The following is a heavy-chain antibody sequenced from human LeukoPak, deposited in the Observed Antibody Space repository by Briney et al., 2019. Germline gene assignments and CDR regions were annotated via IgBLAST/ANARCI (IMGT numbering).Heavy chain of an antibody. CDR1: GFTFSSYS. D-gene: IGHD6-13*01. V-gene: IGHV3-30*02. J-gene: IGHJ4*02. Sequence: PGGSLRLSCAASGFTFSSYSMNWVRQAPGKGLEWVAFIRYDGSIKYYADSVKGRFTISRDNSKNTLYLQMNSLRAEDTAVYYCAKGSSSSWYSVEYWGQGTQVTVSS. CDR3: AKGSSSSWYSVEY. CDR2: IRYDGSIK.